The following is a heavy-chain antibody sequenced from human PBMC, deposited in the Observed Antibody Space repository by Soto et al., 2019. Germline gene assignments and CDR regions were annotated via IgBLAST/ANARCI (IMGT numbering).Heavy chain of an antibody. D-gene: IGHD4-4*01. CDR2: IKNKPNKYTT. Sequence: GGSLRLSCAASGFTFSDHYMDWVRQAPGKGLEWVGRIKNKPNKYTTEYAGSVKGRFTISRDDSKNSLYLHMNSLRTEDTAVYYCARRNSNYYFDYWGQGTLVTVSS. CDR3: ARRNSNYYFDY. J-gene: IGHJ4*02. CDR1: GFTFSDHY. V-gene: IGHV3-72*01.